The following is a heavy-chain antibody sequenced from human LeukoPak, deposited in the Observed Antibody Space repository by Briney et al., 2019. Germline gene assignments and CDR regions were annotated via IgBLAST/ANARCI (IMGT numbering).Heavy chain of an antibody. Sequence: GASVTVSCKASGGTFSSYAISWVRRAPGQGLEWMGGIIPIFGTANYAQKFQGRVTITTDESTSTAYTELSSLRSEDTAVYYCARGGRYSSSWYGDYWGQGTLVTVSS. J-gene: IGHJ4*02. V-gene: IGHV1-69*05. D-gene: IGHD6-13*01. CDR3: ARGGRYSSSWYGDY. CDR1: GGTFSSYA. CDR2: IIPIFGTA.